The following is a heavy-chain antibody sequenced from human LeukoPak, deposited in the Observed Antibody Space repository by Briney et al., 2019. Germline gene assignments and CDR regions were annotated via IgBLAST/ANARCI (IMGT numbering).Heavy chain of an antibody. Sequence: PETLSLTCTVSGYSISSGYYWGWIRQPPGKGLEWIGSIYHSGSTYYNPSLKSRVTISVDTSKNQFSLKLSSVTAADTAVYYCARGGEVTIFGVVKRNWFDPWGQGTLVTVSS. CDR1: GYSISSGYY. CDR2: IYHSGST. V-gene: IGHV4-38-2*02. CDR3: ARGGEVTIFGVVKRNWFDP. D-gene: IGHD3-3*01. J-gene: IGHJ5*02.